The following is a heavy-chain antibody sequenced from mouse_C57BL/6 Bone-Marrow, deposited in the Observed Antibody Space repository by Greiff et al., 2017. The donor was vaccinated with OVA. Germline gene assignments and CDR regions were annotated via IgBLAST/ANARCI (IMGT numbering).Heavy chain of an antibody. CDR2: IWWNDDK. J-gene: IGHJ3*01. D-gene: IGHD2-1*01. V-gene: IGHV8-5*01. CDR3: AQINRGGYGNLPWFAY. Sequence: QVTLKVSGPGILQPSQTLSLTCSFSGFSLSTSNMGIGWIRQPSGKGLEWLAHIWWNDDKYYNPSLKSRLTISKDTSNNQVFLKITSGDTADTATYYCAQINRGGYGNLPWFAYWGQGTLVTVSA. CDR1: GFSLSTSNMG.